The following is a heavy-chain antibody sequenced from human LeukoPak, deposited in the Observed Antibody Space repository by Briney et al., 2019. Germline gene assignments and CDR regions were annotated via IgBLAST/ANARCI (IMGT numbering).Heavy chain of an antibody. CDR3: AKGRTGYSYGYGIDY. CDR1: AFTFSTYA. J-gene: IGHJ4*02. CDR2: ISGSDGST. Sequence: GGSLRLSCAASAFTFSTYAMTWVRQAPGKGLQWVSAISGSDGSTYYANSVKGRFTISRDNSKNTLYLQMNSLRAEDTSVYYCAKGRTGYSYGYGIDYWGQGTLVTVSS. V-gene: IGHV3-23*01. D-gene: IGHD5-18*01.